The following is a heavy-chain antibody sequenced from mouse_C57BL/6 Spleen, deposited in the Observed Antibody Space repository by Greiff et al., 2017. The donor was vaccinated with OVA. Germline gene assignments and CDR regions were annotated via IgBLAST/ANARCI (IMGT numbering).Heavy chain of an antibody. J-gene: IGHJ2*01. V-gene: IGHV1-19*01. CDR1: GYTFTDYY. CDR2: INPYNGGT. CDR3: ARYLYDYDRYFDY. D-gene: IGHD2-4*01. Sequence: EVQLQQSGPVLVKPGASVKMSCKASGYTFTDYYMNWVKQSHGKSLEWIGVINPYNGGTSYNQKFKGKATLTVDKSSSTAYMELNSLTSEDSAVYYCARYLYDYDRYFDYWGQGTTLTVSS.